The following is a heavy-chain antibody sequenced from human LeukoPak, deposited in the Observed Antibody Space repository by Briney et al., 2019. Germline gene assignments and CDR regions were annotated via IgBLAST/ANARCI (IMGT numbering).Heavy chain of an antibody. CDR3: AKGPYYYDARPYYFDY. V-gene: IGHV3-48*01. J-gene: IGHJ4*02. Sequence: PGGSLRLSCAASGFTFSSYGMTWVRQAPGKGLEWVSYISSSSSTIYYADSVKGRFTISRDNAKNSLYLQLNSLRAEDTALYYCAKGPYYYDARPYYFDYWGQGTLVTVSS. CDR2: ISSSSSTI. D-gene: IGHD3-22*01. CDR1: GFTFSSYG.